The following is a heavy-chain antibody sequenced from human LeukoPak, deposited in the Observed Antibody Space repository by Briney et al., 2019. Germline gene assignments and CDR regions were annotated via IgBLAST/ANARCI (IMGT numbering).Heavy chain of an antibody. CDR1: GYTLTNYD. J-gene: IGHJ4*02. CDR3: ARGGDDGYDY. CDR2: TNPNTGNT. Sequence: ASVKVSCEASGYTLTNYDINWVRQATGQGLEWMGWTNPNTGNTGYAQKFQGRVTMTRDTSISTAYMELSGLRSEDTAVYYCARGGDDGYDYWGQGTLVTVSS. V-gene: IGHV1-8*01. D-gene: IGHD5-24*01.